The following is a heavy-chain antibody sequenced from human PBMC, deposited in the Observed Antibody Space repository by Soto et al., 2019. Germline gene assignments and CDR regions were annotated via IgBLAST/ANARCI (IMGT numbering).Heavy chain of an antibody. J-gene: IGHJ6*03. CDR1: GYTFTSYD. D-gene: IGHD6-13*01. Sequence: GASVKVSCKASGYTFTSYDINWVRQATGQGLEWMGWMNPNSGNTGYAQKFQGRVTMTRNTSISTAYMELSSLRSEDTAVYYCARRLGYSSSWYFWLRGYYMDVWGKGTTVTVSS. CDR2: MNPNSGNT. V-gene: IGHV1-8*01. CDR3: ARRLGYSSSWYFWLRGYYMDV.